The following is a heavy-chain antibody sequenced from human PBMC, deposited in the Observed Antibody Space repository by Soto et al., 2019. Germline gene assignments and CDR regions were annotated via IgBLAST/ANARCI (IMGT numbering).Heavy chain of an antibody. Sequence: GGSLRLSCAASGFTFSSYAMSWVRQAPGKGLEWVSAISGSGGSTYYADSVKGRFTISRDNSKNTLYLQMNSLRAEDTAVYYCAKAIVVVTATQYYYYGMDVWGQGTTVTVSS. CDR2: ISGSGGST. J-gene: IGHJ6*02. V-gene: IGHV3-23*01. CDR3: AKAIVVVTATQYYYYGMDV. CDR1: GFTFSSYA. D-gene: IGHD2-21*02.